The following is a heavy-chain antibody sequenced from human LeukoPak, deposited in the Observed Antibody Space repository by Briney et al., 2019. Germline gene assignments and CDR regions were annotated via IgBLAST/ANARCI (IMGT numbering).Heavy chain of an antibody. V-gene: IGHV1-69*06. D-gene: IGHD6-13*01. J-gene: IGHJ6*03. Sequence: GASVKVSCKASGYTFTGYYMHWVRQAPGQGLEWMGGIIPIFGTTNYAQKFQDRVTITADKSTSTAYMKPSSLRSEDTAVYYCARVVGLTGYSSNWYSGYYYYMDVWGKGTTVTVSS. CDR2: IIPIFGTT. CDR3: ARVVGLTGYSSNWYSGYYYYMDV. CDR1: GYTFTGYY.